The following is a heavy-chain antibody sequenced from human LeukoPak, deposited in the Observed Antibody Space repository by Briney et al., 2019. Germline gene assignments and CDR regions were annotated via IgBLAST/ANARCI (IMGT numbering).Heavy chain of an antibody. CDR2: IKQDGSEK. J-gene: IGHJ4*02. CDR3: AKVASNYDFDY. CDR1: GFTFSDYY. Sequence: GGSLRLSCVASGFTFSDYYMSWVRQPPGKGLEWVANIKQDGSEKYYVDSVKGRFTISRDNANNSLYLQMNSLRAEDTALYYCAKVASNYDFDYWGQGTLVTVSS. V-gene: IGHV3-7*03. D-gene: IGHD4-11*01.